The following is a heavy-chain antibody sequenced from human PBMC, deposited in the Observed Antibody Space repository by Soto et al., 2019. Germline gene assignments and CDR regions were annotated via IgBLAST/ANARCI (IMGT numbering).Heavy chain of an antibody. J-gene: IGHJ4*02. CDR2: IYYSGST. CDR1: CGSVISGSYY. CDR3: AREGRYYDFWSGYGGYDY. D-gene: IGHD3-3*01. V-gene: IGHV4-61*01. Sequence: SETLSLTCTFSCGSVISGSYYWSWIRQPPGKGLEWIGYIYYSGSTNYNPSLKSRVTISVDTSKNQFSLKLSSVTAADTAVYYCAREGRYYDFWSGYGGYDYWGQGTLVTVSS.